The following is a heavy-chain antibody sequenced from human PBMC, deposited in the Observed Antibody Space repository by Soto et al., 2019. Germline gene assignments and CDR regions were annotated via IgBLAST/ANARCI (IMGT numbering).Heavy chain of an antibody. CDR2: ISAYNGNT. J-gene: IGHJ4*02. D-gene: IGHD3-22*01. Sequence: GESLKISCKASGYTFTSYGISWVRQAPGQGLEWMGWISAYNGNTNYAQKLQGRVTMTTDTSTSTAYMELRSLRSDDTAVYYCARYGYYYDSSGYYYSDYWGQGTLVTVSS. V-gene: IGHV1-18*01. CDR1: GYTFTSYG. CDR3: ARYGYYYDSSGYYYSDY.